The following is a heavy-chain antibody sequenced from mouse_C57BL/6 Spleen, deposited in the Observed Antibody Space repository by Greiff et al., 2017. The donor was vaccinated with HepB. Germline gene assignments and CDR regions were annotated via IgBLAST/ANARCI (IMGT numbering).Heavy chain of an antibody. CDR1: GFTFSSYA. V-gene: IGHV5-4*01. D-gene: IGHD1-1*01. CDR3: ARDRDYYGTIDY. Sequence: DVKLVESGGGLVKPGGSLKLSCAASGFTFSSYAMSWVRQTPEKRLEWVATISDGGSYTYYPDNVKGRFTISRDNAKNNLYLQMSHLKSEDTAMYYCARDRDYYGTIDYWGQGTTLTVSS. CDR2: ISDGGSYT. J-gene: IGHJ2*01.